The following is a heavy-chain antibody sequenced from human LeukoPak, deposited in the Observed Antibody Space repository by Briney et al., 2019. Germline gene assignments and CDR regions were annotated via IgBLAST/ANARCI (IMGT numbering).Heavy chain of an antibody. J-gene: IGHJ4*02. V-gene: IGHV1-2*02. CDR3: ATGPPLAYCGGDCYYCDY. Sequence: ASVRVSCKASGYTFTGQYIHCVRQAPGQGPEWMGWINPNSGGTNYAQKFQGRVTMTRDTSMSTAYMEVSSLRSEDTAVYYCATGPPLAYCGGDCYYCDYWGQGTLVTVSS. D-gene: IGHD2-21*02. CDR2: INPNSGGT. CDR1: GYTFTGQY.